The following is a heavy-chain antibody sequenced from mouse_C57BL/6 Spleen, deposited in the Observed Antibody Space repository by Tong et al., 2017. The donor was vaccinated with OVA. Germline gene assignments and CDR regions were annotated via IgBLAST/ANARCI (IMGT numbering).Heavy chain of an antibody. J-gene: IGHJ1*03. D-gene: IGHD2-4*01. CDR1: GYTFTSYG. V-gene: IGHV1-81*01. CDR3: ARGGNDYHWYFDV. CDR2: IYPRSGNT. Sequence: VQLQESGAELARPGASVKLSCKASGYTFTSYGISWVKQRTGQGLEWIGEIYPRSGNTYYNEKFKGKATLTADKSSSTAYMELRSLTSEDSAVYFCARGGNDYHWYFDVWGTGTTVTVSS.